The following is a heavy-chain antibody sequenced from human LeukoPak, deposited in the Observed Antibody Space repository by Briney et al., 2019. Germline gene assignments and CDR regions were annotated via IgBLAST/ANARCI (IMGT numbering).Heavy chain of an antibody. CDR1: GGSISGSSYY. CDR2: IYYTGRT. Sequence: KTSETLSLTCTVSGGSISGSSYYWGWIRQPPGKGLEWIGTIYYTGRTYHNPSLKSRVTISVDTSKNQFSLKLSSVTAADTAFYYCARDYDSGGYYSRWFDPWGQGTLVTVSS. CDR3: ARDYDSGGYYSRWFDP. J-gene: IGHJ5*02. D-gene: IGHD3-22*01. V-gene: IGHV4-39*02.